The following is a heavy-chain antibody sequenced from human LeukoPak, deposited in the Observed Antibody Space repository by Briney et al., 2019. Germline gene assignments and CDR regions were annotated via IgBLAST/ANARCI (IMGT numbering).Heavy chain of an antibody. CDR3: ARDQWYGSSWYAPSFDF. Sequence: PGGSLRLSCAASGFTFSSYAMSWVRQAPGKGLEWVSVIYSGGSTYYAASLKGRFTISRDTPKNTLYLQMNSLRAEDTAVYCCARDQWYGSSWYAPSFDFWGQGTLVTVSS. V-gene: IGHV3-66*01. CDR1: GFTFSSYA. J-gene: IGHJ4*02. D-gene: IGHD6-13*01. CDR2: IYSGGST.